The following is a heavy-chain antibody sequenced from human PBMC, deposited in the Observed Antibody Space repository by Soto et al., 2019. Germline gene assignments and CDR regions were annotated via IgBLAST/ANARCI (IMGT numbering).Heavy chain of an antibody. Sequence: QVQLQESGPGLVKPSETLSLTCTVSGGSISRYYWSWIRQPPAKGLEWIGYMYNTGRTVYNPSFKSRVTISVDTSKNQFSLKLNSVTAADTAVYYCARDLWGYCGTDCYPLDVWGQGTTVTVSS. J-gene: IGHJ6*02. CDR3: ARDLWGYCGTDCYPLDV. CDR2: MYNTGRT. V-gene: IGHV4-59*01. CDR1: GGSISRYY. D-gene: IGHD2-21*02.